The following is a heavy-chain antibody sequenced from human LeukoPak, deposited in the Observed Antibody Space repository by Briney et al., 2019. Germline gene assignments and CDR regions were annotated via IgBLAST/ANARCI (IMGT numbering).Heavy chain of an antibody. V-gene: IGHV4-34*01. CDR3: ARGYRFWSGYYPLFDY. D-gene: IGHD3-3*01. J-gene: IGHJ4*02. CDR1: GGSLSGYY. CDR2: INHSGST. Sequence: ASETLSLTCAVYGGSLSGYYWSWIRQPPGKGLEWIGEINHSGSTNYNPSLKSRVTISVDTSKNQFSLKLSSVTAADTAVYYCARGYRFWSGYYPLFDYWGQGTLVTVSS.